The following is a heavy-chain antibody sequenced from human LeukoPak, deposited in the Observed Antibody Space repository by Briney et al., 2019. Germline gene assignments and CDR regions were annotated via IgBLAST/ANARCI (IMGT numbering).Heavy chain of an antibody. Sequence: GESLKISCKGSGYSFTSYWIGWVRQLPGKGLEWMGIIYPGDSDTRYSPSFQGQVPISADKSISTAYLQWSSLKASDTAMYYCARAPDYGGNPYYFDYWGQGTLVTVSS. J-gene: IGHJ4*02. CDR2: IYPGDSDT. CDR1: GYSFTSYW. V-gene: IGHV5-51*01. D-gene: IGHD4-23*01. CDR3: ARAPDYGGNPYYFDY.